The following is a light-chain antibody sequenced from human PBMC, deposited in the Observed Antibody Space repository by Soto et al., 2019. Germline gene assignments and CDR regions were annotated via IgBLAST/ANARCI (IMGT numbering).Light chain of an antibody. V-gene: IGKV3D-15*01. CDR2: GAS. CDR3: QHYTNWQKT. CDR1: QSVGRK. J-gene: IGKJ1*01. Sequence: EIVMTHSPATLSVSPGESATLSCRASQSVGRKLVWYQQKPGQAPRLIIYGASTRATGIPERFSGSGSGTGLSLTIGILQSEDFAVYYCQHYTNWQKTVGQGTKVDIQ.